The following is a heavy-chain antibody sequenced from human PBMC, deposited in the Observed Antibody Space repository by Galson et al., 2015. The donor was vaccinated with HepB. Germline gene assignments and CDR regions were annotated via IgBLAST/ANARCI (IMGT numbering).Heavy chain of an antibody. J-gene: IGHJ4*02. CDR1: GFTFSSYW. V-gene: IGHV3-7*03. CDR2: IKQDGSEK. CDR3: ARGDGSIWYSY. Sequence: LRLSCAASGFTFSSYWVNWVRQAPGKGLEWVAAIKQDGSEKYYVDSVKGRFTISRDNAKNSLDLQMNSLRADDTAVYYCARGDGSIWYSYWGQGILVTVSS. D-gene: IGHD6-13*01.